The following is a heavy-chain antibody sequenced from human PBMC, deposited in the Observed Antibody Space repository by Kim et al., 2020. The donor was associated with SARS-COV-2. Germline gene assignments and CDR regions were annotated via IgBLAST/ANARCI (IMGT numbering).Heavy chain of an antibody. CDR1: GGSFSSYY. CDR3: ARELSTGDDAYDM. D-gene: IGHD7-27*01. V-gene: IGHV4-34*01. J-gene: IGHJ3*02. CDR2: INHRGST. Sequence: SETLSLTCAAYGGSFSSYYWTWIRQPPGKGLEWIGEINHRGSTNYNPSLKSRVTISVDRSKNQFSLKLSSVTAADTAMYYCARELSTGDDAYDMWGQGTNGHRLF.